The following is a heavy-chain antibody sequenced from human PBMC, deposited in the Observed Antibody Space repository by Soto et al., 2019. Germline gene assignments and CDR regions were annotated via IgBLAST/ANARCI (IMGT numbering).Heavy chain of an antibody. CDR3: AKSAYASGTQRLDL. D-gene: IGHD3-10*01. V-gene: IGHV3-23*01. J-gene: IGHJ5*02. CDR2: VDGSGSTT. CDR1: GFTFSSYA. Sequence: EVQLLESGGGLVQPGGSLRLSCAASGFTFSSYAMSWVRQAPGKGLEWVSSVDGSGSTTYYADSVKGRFTISRDNSKTTLYLQMNSLKAEDTDVYYCAKSAYASGTQRLDLLGQGTLVTVSS.